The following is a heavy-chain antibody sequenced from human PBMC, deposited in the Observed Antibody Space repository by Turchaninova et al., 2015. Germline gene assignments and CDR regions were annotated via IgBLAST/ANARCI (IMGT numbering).Heavy chain of an antibody. CDR1: GFTFCLYW. CDR2: TNNDESNT. V-gene: IGHV3-74*01. J-gene: IGHJ4*02. D-gene: IGHD6-19*01. CDR3: ARAGSDWKIDH. Sequence: DVQLVEFGGGLVQPGGSLRLSCAASGFTFCLYWMPWVRQAPWKGGVWVSLTNNDESNTKHADSVKGRFTISRDTAKNTLYLQMNNLRAEDTALYYCARAGSDWKIDHWGQGALVTVSS.